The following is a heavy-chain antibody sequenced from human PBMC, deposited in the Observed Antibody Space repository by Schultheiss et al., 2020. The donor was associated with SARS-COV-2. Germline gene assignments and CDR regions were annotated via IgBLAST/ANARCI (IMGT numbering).Heavy chain of an antibody. CDR3: ARVRRFSGSYNKWYFDL. J-gene: IGHJ2*01. CDR2: TYYRSTWYN. D-gene: IGHD1-26*01. V-gene: IGHV6-1*01. Sequence: SETLSLTCAISGDSVSSNSAAWNWIRQSPSRGLEWLGRTYYRSTWYNDYALFVKGRINFTSDASKNQFSLHLHSVTPEDTAIYYCARVRRFSGSYNKWYFDLWGRGTLVTVSS. CDR1: GDSVSSNSAA.